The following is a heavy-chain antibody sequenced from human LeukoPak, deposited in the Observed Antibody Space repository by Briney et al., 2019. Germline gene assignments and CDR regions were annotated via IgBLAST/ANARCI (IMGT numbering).Heavy chain of an antibody. Sequence: ASVKVSCKASGYTFTYYEMHWVRQAPGHGLEWMGIINAGSGGTKNAQKSQGRVTMTRDTSSSTLYMELSSLRFEDTAVYYCARGGCSGNCYSAPFDYWGQGSLVTVSS. V-gene: IGHV1-46*01. D-gene: IGHD1-26*01. J-gene: IGHJ4*02. CDR1: GYTFTYYE. CDR3: ARGGCSGNCYSAPFDY. CDR2: INAGSGGT.